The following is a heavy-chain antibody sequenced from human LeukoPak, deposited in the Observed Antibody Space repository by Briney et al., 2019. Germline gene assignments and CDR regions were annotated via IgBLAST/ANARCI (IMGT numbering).Heavy chain of an antibody. V-gene: IGHV4-4*02. CDR3: ARPWGSGYMYYFDY. CDR2: IYHSGST. D-gene: IGHD3-22*01. J-gene: IGHJ4*02. Sequence: SETLSLTCAVSGGSISSSNWWSWVRQPPGKGLEWIGEIYHSGSTNYNPSLKSRVTISVDKSKNQFSLKLSSVTAADTAVYYCARPWGSGYMYYFDYWGQGTLVTVSS. CDR1: GGSISSSNW.